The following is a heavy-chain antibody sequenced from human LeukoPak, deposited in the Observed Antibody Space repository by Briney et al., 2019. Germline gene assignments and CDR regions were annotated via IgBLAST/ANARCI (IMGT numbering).Heavy chain of an antibody. CDR3: ASSGSYRFDY. V-gene: IGHV3-48*02. Sequence: GGPLRLSCAASGFTFSSYSMNWVRQAPGKGLEWVSHITASGTAMFYADSVKGRFTISRDNAKNSLYLQMNSLRDEDTAVYYCASSGSYRFDYWGQGTLVTVSS. D-gene: IGHD1-26*01. CDR2: ITASGTAM. CDR1: GFTFSSYS. J-gene: IGHJ4*02.